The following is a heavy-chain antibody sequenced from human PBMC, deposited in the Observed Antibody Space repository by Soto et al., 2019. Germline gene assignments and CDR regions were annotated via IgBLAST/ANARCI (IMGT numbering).Heavy chain of an antibody. CDR2: ISGSGGST. CDR3: AKAYYGGNPGPYYYYGMDV. CDR1: GFTFSSYA. D-gene: IGHD4-17*01. V-gene: IGHV3-23*01. J-gene: IGHJ6*02. Sequence: SLRLSCAASGFTFSSYAMSWVRQAPGKGLEWVSAISGSGGSTYYADSVKGRFTISRDNSKNTLYLQMNSLRAEDTAVYYCAKAYYGGNPGPYYYYGMDVWGQGTTVTVSS.